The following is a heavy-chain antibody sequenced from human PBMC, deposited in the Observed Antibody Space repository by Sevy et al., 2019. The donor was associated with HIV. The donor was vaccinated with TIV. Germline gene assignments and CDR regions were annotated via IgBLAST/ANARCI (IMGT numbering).Heavy chain of an antibody. CDR1: GFTFINHA. D-gene: IGHD5-12*01. CDR2: ISYDGSNK. J-gene: IGHJ6*02. CDR3: ARDLNSGYANYYYYGMDV. Sequence: GGSLRLSCAASGFTFINHAMRWVRQAPGKGLEWVTVISYDGSNKYYADSVKGRFTSSRDTSKSTVYLQMDSLRAEDTAVYYCARDLNSGYANYYYYGMDVWGQGTTVTVSS. V-gene: IGHV3-30*04.